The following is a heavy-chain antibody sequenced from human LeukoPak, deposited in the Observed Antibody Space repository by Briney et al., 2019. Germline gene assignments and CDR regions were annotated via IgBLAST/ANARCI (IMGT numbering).Heavy chain of an antibody. CDR1: GFTFSNYA. V-gene: IGHV3-23*01. Sequence: GGSLRLSCAASGFTFSNYAMSWVRQAPGKGLEWVSSINPSGGTTFYADSVKSRFTISRDNSKNTLYLHVNSLRAEDTAVYYCAKRPTYFDFWGQGTLVTVSS. CDR2: INPSGGTT. CDR3: AKRPTYFDF. J-gene: IGHJ4*02.